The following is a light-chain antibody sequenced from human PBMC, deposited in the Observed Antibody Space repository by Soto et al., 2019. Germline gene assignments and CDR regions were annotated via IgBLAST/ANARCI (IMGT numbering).Light chain of an antibody. V-gene: IGKV1-8*01. CDR3: QQVSGYPLN. CDR1: QGISSY. Sequence: AIRMTQSPSSLSASTGDRVTITCRASQGISSYLAWYQQKPGKAPKLLIYAASTLQSGVPSRFSGSASGTEFTLTISSLQPEDFATYYCQQVSGYPLNFGGGTKVDNK. J-gene: IGKJ4*01. CDR2: AAS.